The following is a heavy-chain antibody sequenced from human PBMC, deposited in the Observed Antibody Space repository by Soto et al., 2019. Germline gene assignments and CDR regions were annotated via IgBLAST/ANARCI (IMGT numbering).Heavy chain of an antibody. Sequence: TLSLTCAVYGAPFSGYYRTWIRQPPGKGLEWIGEINHTGSTKYNPSLKSRVTISLDTSKNQFSLSLRSVTAADTAVYYCARGREIFGAVTPFEYWGQGTQVTVSS. CDR3: ARGREIFGAVTPFEY. CDR2: INHTGST. CDR1: GAPFSGYY. J-gene: IGHJ4*02. D-gene: IGHD3-3*01. V-gene: IGHV4-34*01.